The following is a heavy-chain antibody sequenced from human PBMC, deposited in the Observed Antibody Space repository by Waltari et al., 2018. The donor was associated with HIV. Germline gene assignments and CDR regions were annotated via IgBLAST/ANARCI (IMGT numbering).Heavy chain of an antibody. D-gene: IGHD4-17*01. CDR1: GYAFTDSY. V-gene: IGHV1-2*02. CDR2: INPNTGDT. J-gene: IGHJ4*02. Sequence: QVQLVQSGAEVKKPGASVKVSCKASGYAFTDSYIPWVRQAPGQGLEWMGWINPNTGDTKYAQKFRGRVTMTRAPSINPVYMELNRLRSDDTATYYCARETRFDGDYVKYIDFWGQGALVTVSS. CDR3: ARETRFDGDYVKYIDF.